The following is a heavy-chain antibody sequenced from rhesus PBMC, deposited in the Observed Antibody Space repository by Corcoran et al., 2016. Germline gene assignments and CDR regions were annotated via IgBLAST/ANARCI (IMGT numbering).Heavy chain of an antibody. Sequence: QVQLQESGPGLVKPSETLSLTCAVSGGSISSGYSYWSWIRQPPGKGLEWIVYITYSGSTSYNPSLKSRVIISRDTSKNQFSLKLSSVTAADTAVYYCARDPATGTTEIVDYWGQGVLVTVSS. J-gene: IGHJ4*01. V-gene: IGHV4-122*02. CDR2: ITYSGST. CDR3: ARDPATGTTEIVDY. D-gene: IGHD1-26*01. CDR1: GGSISSGYSY.